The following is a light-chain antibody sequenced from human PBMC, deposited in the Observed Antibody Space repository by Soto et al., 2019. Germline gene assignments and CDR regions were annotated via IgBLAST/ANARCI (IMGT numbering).Light chain of an antibody. CDR1: QDISNY. CDR3: QQYDNLLCLT. Sequence: DIPMTQSPSSLSASVGDRVTITCQASQDISNYLNWYQQKPGKAPKLLIYDASNLETGVPSRFSGSGSGTDFTFTISSLQPEDIATYYCQQYDNLLCLTFGQGTKLEIK. V-gene: IGKV1-33*01. J-gene: IGKJ2*01. CDR2: DAS.